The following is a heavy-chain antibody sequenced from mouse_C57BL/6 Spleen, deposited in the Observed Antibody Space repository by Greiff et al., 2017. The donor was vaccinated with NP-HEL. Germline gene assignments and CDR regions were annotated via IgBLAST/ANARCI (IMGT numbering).Heavy chain of an antibody. Sequence: VQLQQSGPELVKPGASVKISCKASGYAFSSSWMNWVKQRPGKGLEWIGRIYPGDGDTNYNGKFKGKATLTADKSSSTAYMQLSSLTSEDSAVYFCARGVTFDYRGQGTTLTVSS. D-gene: IGHD2-3*01. CDR3: ARGVTFDY. CDR2: IYPGDGDT. CDR1: GYAFSSSW. J-gene: IGHJ2*01. V-gene: IGHV1-82*01.